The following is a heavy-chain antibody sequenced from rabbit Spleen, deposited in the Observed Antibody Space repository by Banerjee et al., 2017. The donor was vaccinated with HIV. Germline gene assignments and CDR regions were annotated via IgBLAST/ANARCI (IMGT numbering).Heavy chain of an antibody. CDR3: ARDLTDVIGWNFGW. CDR1: GFDFSRYY. D-gene: IGHD1-1*01. CDR2: IDPIFGTT. Sequence: QEQLEESGGGLVQPGGSLKLSCKASGFDFSRYYMCWVLQAPGKGLEWIGYIDPIFGTTNYASWVKGRFTFSKTSSTTVTLQMTSLTAADTATYFCARDLTDVIGWNFGWWGQGTLVTVS. V-gene: IGHV1S45*01. J-gene: IGHJ4*01.